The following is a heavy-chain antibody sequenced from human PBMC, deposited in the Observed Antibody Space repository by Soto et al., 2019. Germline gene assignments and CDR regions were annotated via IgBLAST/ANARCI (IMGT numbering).Heavy chain of an antibody. Sequence: QVQLQQWGAGLLKPSETLSLTCAVYGGFVSSGTYYWSWIRQPPGKGLEWIGEMSHSGGTHFNPSLKSRVTIWADTSKNRFSLKMGSVTAGDTALYYCARVERGTVTTVVDAFDIWGPGTMVTVSS. CDR2: MSHSGGT. V-gene: IGHV4-34*01. CDR3: ARVERGTVTTVVDAFDI. J-gene: IGHJ3*02. CDR1: GGFVSSGTYY. D-gene: IGHD1-1*01.